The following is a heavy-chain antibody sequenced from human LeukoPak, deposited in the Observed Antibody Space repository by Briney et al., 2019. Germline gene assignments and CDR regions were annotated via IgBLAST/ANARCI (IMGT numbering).Heavy chain of an antibody. CDR3: ARGLFGYSSGWYVGGY. D-gene: IGHD6-19*01. CDR2: ISAYNGNT. V-gene: IGHV1-18*01. J-gene: IGHJ4*02. Sequence: ASVKVSCKASGYTFTSYGISWVRQAPGQGLEWMGWISAYNGNTNYAQKLQGRVTMTTDTSTSTAYMELRSLRSDDTAVYYCARGLFGYSSGWYVGGYWGQGTLVTVSS. CDR1: GYTFTSYG.